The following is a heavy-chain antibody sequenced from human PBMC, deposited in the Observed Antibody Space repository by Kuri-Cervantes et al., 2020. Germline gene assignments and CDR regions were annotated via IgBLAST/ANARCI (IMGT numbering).Heavy chain of an antibody. J-gene: IGHJ4*02. D-gene: IGHD6-19*01. CDR1: GFTFSNFW. CDR3: ARYPGIAVAGTGGFDY. CDR2: IKPDGTEK. Sequence: GGSLRLSCVASGFTFSNFWMSWVRQAPGKGLESLTNIKPDGTEKYYVDSVKGRFTISRGNAKNSLYLQMNSLRVEDTAVYYCARYPGIAVAGTGGFDYWGQGALVTVSS. V-gene: IGHV3-7*01.